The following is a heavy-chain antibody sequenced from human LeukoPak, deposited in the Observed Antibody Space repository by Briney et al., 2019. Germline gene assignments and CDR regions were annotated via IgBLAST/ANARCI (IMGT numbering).Heavy chain of an antibody. J-gene: IGHJ4*02. D-gene: IGHD3-3*01. CDR3: ARATMYYDFWSGYYAPSDFDY. Sequence: ASVKVSCKASGYTFTSYDINWVRQATGQGLEWMGWMNPNSGNTGYAQKFQGRVTMTRNTSISTAYMEVSSLRSEDRAVYYCARATMYYDFWSGYYAPSDFDYWGQGTLVTVSS. V-gene: IGHV1-8*01. CDR2: MNPNSGNT. CDR1: GYTFTSYD.